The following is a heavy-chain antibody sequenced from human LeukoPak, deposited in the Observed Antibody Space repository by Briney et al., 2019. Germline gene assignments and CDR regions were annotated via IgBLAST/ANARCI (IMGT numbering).Heavy chain of an antibody. CDR1: GFTFSNYP. CDR3: AKRLDSSKSFDY. CDR2: IGNRGTT. V-gene: IGHV3-23*01. D-gene: IGHD3-22*01. Sequence: GGSLRLSCAASGFTFSNYPMSWVRQAPGKGLEWVTAIGNRGTTYYAASVKGRFTISRDNSKNTLYLQMNSLRAEDTALYYCAKRLDSSKSFDYWGQGNLFTVSS. J-gene: IGHJ4*02.